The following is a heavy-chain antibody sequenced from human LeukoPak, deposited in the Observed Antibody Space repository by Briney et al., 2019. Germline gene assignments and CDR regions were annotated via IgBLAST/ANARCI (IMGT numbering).Heavy chain of an antibody. V-gene: IGHV1-46*01. CDR1: GYTFTSYY. Sequence: GASVKVSCKASGYTFTSYYMHWVRQAPGQGLEWMGIINPSGGSTSYAQKLQGRVTMTTDTSTSTAYMELRSLRSDDTAVYYCARDHYYYYYMDVWGKGTTVTVSS. J-gene: IGHJ6*03. CDR3: ARDHYYYYYMDV. CDR2: INPSGGST.